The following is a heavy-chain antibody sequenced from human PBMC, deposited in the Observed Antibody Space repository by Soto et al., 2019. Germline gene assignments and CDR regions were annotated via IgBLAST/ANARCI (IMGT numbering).Heavy chain of an antibody. Sequence: QVQLVQSGAEVKKPGASVKVSCKASGGTFTSHGISWVRQAPGQGLAWMGGIIPLFGTTKYAQAFKDRIKIIADDSASTSAMEVRSLRSEDTAVYYFVRGNCIVVVPDRIAPDFWFDPWGQGTRVTFSS. D-gene: IGHD2-2*01. J-gene: IGHJ5*02. CDR2: IIPLFGTT. CDR3: VRGNCIVVVPDRIAPDFWFDP. CDR1: GGTFTSHG. V-gene: IGHV1-69*01.